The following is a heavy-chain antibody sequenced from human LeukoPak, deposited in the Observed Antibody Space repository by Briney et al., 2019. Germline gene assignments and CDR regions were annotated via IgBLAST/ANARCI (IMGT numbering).Heavy chain of an antibody. CDR1: GFTFSSYS. CDR3: AKGVFSYYYDSSGWYYFDY. V-gene: IGHV3-21*04. J-gene: IGHJ4*02. CDR2: ISSSSSYI. Sequence: GGSLRLSCAASGFTFSSYSMNWVRQAPGKGLEWVSSISSSSSYIYYADSVKGRFTISRDNAKNSLYLQMNSLRAEDTAVYYCAKGVFSYYYDSSGWYYFDYWGQGTLVTVSS. D-gene: IGHD3-22*01.